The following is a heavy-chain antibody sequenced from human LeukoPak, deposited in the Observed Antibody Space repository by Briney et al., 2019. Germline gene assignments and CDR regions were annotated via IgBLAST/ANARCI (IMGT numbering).Heavy chain of an antibody. Sequence: SETLSLTCTVSGGSINSDSYYWTWIRQPAGKGLEWIGRIYTTRSPNYNPSLKSRVTISIDTSKNQFSLKLSSVSAADTAIYYCARDRGITTARGVPSWFDPWGQGTLVTVSS. CDR1: GGSINSDSYY. V-gene: IGHV4-61*02. J-gene: IGHJ5*02. CDR3: ARDRGITTARGVPSWFDP. D-gene: IGHD3-10*01. CDR2: IYTTRSP.